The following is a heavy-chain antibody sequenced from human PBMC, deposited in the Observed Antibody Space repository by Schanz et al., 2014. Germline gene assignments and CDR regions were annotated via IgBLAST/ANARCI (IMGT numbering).Heavy chain of an antibody. D-gene: IGHD5-12*01. CDR1: GFTVSSNY. CDR2: VYMSAAST. V-gene: IGHV3-53*01. J-gene: IGHJ3*01. CDR3: ARDEGRDGYNLAFDV. Sequence: EVQLVESGGGLVQPGGSLRLSCAVSGFTVSSNYMSWVRQAPGKGLEWVSTVYMSAASTRYADSVKGRFIISRDNSKKTVYLQMSSLRVEDTAVYFCARDEGRDGYNLAFDVWGQGTLVTVSS.